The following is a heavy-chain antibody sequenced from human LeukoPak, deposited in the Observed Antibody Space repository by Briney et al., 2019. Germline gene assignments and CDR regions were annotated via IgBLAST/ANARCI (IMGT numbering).Heavy chain of an antibody. CDR2: ISWNSGSI. D-gene: IGHD3-10*01. J-gene: IGHJ4*02. CDR1: GFTFDDYA. Sequence: PGRSLRLSCAASGFTFDDYAMHWVRQAPGKGLEWVSGISWNSGSIGYADSVKGRFTISRDNAKNSLYLQMNSLRAEDTALYYCAKDISDYGSGSYFSGWGQGTLVTVSS. CDR3: AKDISDYGSGSYFSG. V-gene: IGHV3-9*01.